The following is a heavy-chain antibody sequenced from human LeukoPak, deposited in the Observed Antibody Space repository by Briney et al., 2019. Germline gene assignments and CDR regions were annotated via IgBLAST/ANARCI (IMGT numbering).Heavy chain of an antibody. J-gene: IGHJ4*02. Sequence: PGRSLRLSCAASGFTFDDYAMHWVRQAPGKGLEWVSGISWNSGSIGYADSVKGRFTISRDNAKNSLYLQMNSLRAEDTAVYYCARVQIVSGGEDYWGQGTLVTVSS. CDR2: ISWNSGSI. D-gene: IGHD1-26*01. CDR3: ARVQIVSGGEDY. V-gene: IGHV3-9*01. CDR1: GFTFDDYA.